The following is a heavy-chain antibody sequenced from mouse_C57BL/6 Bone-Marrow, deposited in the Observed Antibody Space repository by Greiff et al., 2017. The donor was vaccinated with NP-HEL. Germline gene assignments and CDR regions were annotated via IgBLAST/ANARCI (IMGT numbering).Heavy chain of an antibody. J-gene: IGHJ3*01. D-gene: IGHD1-1*01. CDR2: IHPNSGST. CDR1: GYTFTSYW. CDR3: ARWAYGGFAY. V-gene: IGHV1-64*01. Sequence: QVQLQQPGAELVKPGASVKLSCKASGYTFTSYWMHWVKQRPGQGLEWIGMIHPNSGSTNYNEKFKSKATLTVDKPSSTAYMQLSSLTSEDSAVYYCARWAYGGFAYWGQGTLVTVSA.